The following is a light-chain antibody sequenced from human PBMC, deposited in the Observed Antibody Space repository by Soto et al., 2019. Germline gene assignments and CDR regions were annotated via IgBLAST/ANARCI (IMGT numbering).Light chain of an antibody. CDR1: QSVDTN. J-gene: IGKJ5*01. Sequence: EIVMTQSPATLSLSPGDTATLSCRASQSVDTNLAWYVQKPGQAPRRLMYGVSTWGTGVTARVSGSGSGTEFTLTISSLQSEDFAIYYCQQYKAWPITFGQGTRREIK. CDR2: GVS. V-gene: IGKV3D-15*01. CDR3: QQYKAWPIT.